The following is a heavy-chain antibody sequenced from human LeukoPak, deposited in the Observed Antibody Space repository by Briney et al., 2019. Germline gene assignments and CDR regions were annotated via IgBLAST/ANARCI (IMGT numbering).Heavy chain of an antibody. CDR2: IYDSGST. D-gene: IGHD6-19*01. Sequence: PSETLSLTCTVSGGSISSSSYYWGWIRQPPGKGLEGIGSIYDSGSTYYNPSLKSRVTISVDTSKNQFSLKLSSVTAADTAVYYCARHIPDIAVAGTGYFDYWGQGILVTV. CDR3: ARHIPDIAVAGTGYFDY. CDR1: GGSISSSSYY. V-gene: IGHV4-39*01. J-gene: IGHJ4*02.